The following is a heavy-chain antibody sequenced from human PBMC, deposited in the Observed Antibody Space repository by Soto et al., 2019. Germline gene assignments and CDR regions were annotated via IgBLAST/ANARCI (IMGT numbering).Heavy chain of an antibody. V-gene: IGHV3-23*01. CDR2: ISGSGGST. Sequence: GGSLRLSCAASGFTFSSYAMSWVRQAPGKGLEWVSAISGSGGSTYYADSVKGRFTISRDNSKNTLYLQMNSLRAEDTAVYYCAKDVVLWYDFWSGTTHDYYYYMDVWGKGTTVTVSS. CDR1: GFTFSSYA. D-gene: IGHD3-3*01. CDR3: AKDVVLWYDFWSGTTHDYYYYMDV. J-gene: IGHJ6*03.